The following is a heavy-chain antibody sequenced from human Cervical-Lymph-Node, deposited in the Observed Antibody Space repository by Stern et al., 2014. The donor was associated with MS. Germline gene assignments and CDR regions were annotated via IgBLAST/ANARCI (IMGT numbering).Heavy chain of an antibody. V-gene: IGHV3-11*01. J-gene: IGHJ4*02. CDR3: ARDLYYYDSSGPKRLGQRGGTFDY. Sequence: QVQLVESGGGLVKPGGSLRLSCAASGFTFSDYYMSWIRQAPGKGLEWLAYISSSGSTMYYADSVRGRFTISRDNAKNSLYLQVNSLRAADTAMYYCARDLYYYDSSGPKRLGQRGGTFDYWGQGALVTVSS. CDR1: GFTFSDYY. CDR2: ISSSGSTM. D-gene: IGHD3-22*01.